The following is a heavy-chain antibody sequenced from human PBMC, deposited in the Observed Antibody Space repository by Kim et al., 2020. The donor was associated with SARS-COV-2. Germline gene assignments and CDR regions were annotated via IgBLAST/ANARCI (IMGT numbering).Heavy chain of an antibody. CDR2: IKQDGTQQ. V-gene: IGHV3-7*03. J-gene: IGHJ1*01. CDR3: ARTLTGTTESFEY. Sequence: GGSPRLSCAASGFTFGSYWMTWVRQAPGKGLEWVANIKQDGTQQYYVDSVRGRFTVSRDGANMYLQMNSLRAEDTAVYYCARTLTGTTESFEYWGRGTLVTVSS. D-gene: IGHD3-9*01. CDR1: GFTFGSYW.